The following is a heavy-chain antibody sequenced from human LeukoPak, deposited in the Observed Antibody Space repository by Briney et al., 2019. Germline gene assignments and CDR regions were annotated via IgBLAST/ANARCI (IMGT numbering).Heavy chain of an antibody. D-gene: IGHD4-17*01. V-gene: IGHV1-69*15. CDR1: GGTFSSYA. Sequence: GASVKVSCKASGGTFSSYAISCVRQAPGQGLEWMGRIIPIFGTANYAQKFQGRVTITADESTSTAYMELSSLRSEDTAVDYCARDSHLYGAFDIWGQGTMVTVSS. J-gene: IGHJ3*02. CDR2: IIPIFGTA. CDR3: ARDSHLYGAFDI.